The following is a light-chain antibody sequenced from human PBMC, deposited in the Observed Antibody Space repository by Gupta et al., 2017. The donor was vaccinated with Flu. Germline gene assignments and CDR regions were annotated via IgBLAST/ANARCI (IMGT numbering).Light chain of an antibody. CDR3: AAWDDSLNGWV. J-gene: IGLJ3*02. CDR2: SYY. CDR1: SSNIRGNT. V-gene: IGLV1-44*01. Sequence: QSVLTQPPSASGTPGQRVTISCSGSSSNIRGNTVNWYQQLPGTAPKLLIYSYYQRPSGVPDRFSGSKSGTSASLAISGLQSEDEADYYCAAWDDSLNGWVFGGGTKLTVL.